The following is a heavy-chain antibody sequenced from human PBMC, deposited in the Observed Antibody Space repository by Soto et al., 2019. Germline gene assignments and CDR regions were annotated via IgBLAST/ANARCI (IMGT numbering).Heavy chain of an antibody. CDR3: APLSVSLSGPYGIHV. J-gene: IGHJ6*02. CDR1: GYSVTSSDYY. D-gene: IGHD2-15*01. V-gene: IGHV4-39*01. CDR2: MFYSGLT. Sequence: SETLSLTCSVSGYSVTSSDYYWAWIRQPPGKGLEWIGSMFYSGLTYYNPSLKSRVTLSVDTSKNQFSVRLNSVTAADTAVYYCAPLSVSLSGPYGIHVWGQGTTVTVS.